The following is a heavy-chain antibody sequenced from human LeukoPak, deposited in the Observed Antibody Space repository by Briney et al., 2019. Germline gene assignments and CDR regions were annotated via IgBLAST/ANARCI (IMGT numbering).Heavy chain of an antibody. J-gene: IGHJ4*02. CDR1: GFTFRSYS. V-gene: IGHV3-48*01. D-gene: IGHD1-26*01. CDR2: ISSNSTI. Sequence: GGSLRLSCTASGFTFRSYSMNLVRQAPGKGLEWVSYISSNSTIYYADSVKGRFTISRDNAKNSLYLQMHSLRAEDTAVYYCARGSRWDADYWGQGTLVTVSS. CDR3: ARGSRWDADY.